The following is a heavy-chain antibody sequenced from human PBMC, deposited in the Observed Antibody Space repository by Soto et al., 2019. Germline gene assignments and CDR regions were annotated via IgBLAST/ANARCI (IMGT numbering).Heavy chain of an antibody. J-gene: IGHJ1*01. Sequence: QVQLVESGGDVVQPGRSLRLSCAASGFSFSSYVFHWVRQAPGKGLEWVALISHDGNKHYADSVKDRFTISRDNSKNNLDLQMNRLRAEDTAVYYCAREDEGSGYAGTFHHWGQGTLVTVSP. CDR2: ISHDGNK. CDR3: AREDEGSGYAGTFHH. V-gene: IGHV3-30-3*01. D-gene: IGHD3-22*01. CDR1: GFSFSSYV.